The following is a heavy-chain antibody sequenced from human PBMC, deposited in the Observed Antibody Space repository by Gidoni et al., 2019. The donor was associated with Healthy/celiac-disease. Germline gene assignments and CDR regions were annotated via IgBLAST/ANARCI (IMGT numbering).Heavy chain of an antibody. CDR3: ARDKGREPHYYYYGMDV. V-gene: IGHV3-11*01. J-gene: IGHJ6*02. D-gene: IGHD1-1*01. Sequence: QVRLVDSGGGLIYPGGSLRLSRAAPGFTLGDYYMSLTRQAPGKGLGWVPYCSRSSSTIYSAATVKRRFTISGDNAKNTPYRQMNMLRAEDTAVYYCARDKGREPHYYYYGMDVWGQGTTVTVSS. CDR2: CSRSSSTI. CDR1: GFTLGDYY.